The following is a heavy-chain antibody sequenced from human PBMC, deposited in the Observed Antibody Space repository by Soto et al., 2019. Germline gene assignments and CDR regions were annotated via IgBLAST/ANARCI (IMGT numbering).Heavy chain of an antibody. D-gene: IGHD2-21*01. V-gene: IGHV3-64*07. Sequence: EVQLVESGGGLVQPGGSLRLSCAASGFTFSSYAMHWVRQAPGKGLEYVSAITSNGGNTDYADSVKGRFTISRDNSKNTLYLQMGSLRAEDMAVYYCARRIPFGYGMDVWGQGTTVTVS. J-gene: IGHJ6*02. CDR3: ARRIPFGYGMDV. CDR2: ITSNGGNT. CDR1: GFTFSSYA.